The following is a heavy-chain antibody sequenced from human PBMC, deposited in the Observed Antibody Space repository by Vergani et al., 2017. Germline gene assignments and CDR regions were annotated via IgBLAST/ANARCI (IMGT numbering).Heavy chain of an antibody. J-gene: IGHJ5*02. V-gene: IGHV4-59*11. CDR3: ASDTHSGQRAYR. Sequence: QVQLQESGPGLVKSSETLSLTCSVSFDSIRNLYCNWILQPPGMSLEWIGSIHSSENTTYNPSLNTRVTISVDTSKNQFPLTLTSVTAAYTAVYYCASDTHSGQRAYRWGQGILVTVAS. CDR2: IHSSENT. CDR1: FDSIRNLY. D-gene: IGHD6-19*01.